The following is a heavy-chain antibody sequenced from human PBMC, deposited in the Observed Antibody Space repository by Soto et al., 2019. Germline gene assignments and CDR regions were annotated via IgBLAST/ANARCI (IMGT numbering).Heavy chain of an antibody. CDR2: IWYDGSNK. Sequence: QVQLVESGGGVVQPGRSLRLSCAASGFTFSSYGMHWVRQAPGKGLEWVAAIWYDGSNKYYADSVKGRFTISRDNSKNTLYLQMNSLRAEDTAVYYCAREATYYDSLTGPGDWGQGTLVTVSS. J-gene: IGHJ4*02. CDR1: GFTFSSYG. V-gene: IGHV3-33*01. CDR3: AREATYYDSLTGPGD. D-gene: IGHD3-9*01.